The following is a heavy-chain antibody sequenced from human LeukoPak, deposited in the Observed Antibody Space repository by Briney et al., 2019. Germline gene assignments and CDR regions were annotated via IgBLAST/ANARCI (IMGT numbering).Heavy chain of an antibody. CDR3: ARDRGYCSGGSCYYYGMDV. D-gene: IGHD2-15*01. Sequence: SETLSLTCTVSGGSISSYYWSWIRQPPGKELEWIGYIYYSGSTNYNPSLKSRVTISVDTSKNQFSLKLSSVTAADTAVYYCARDRGYCSGGSCYYYGMDVWGKGTTVTVSS. J-gene: IGHJ6*04. CDR1: GGSISSYY. V-gene: IGHV4-59*01. CDR2: IYYSGST.